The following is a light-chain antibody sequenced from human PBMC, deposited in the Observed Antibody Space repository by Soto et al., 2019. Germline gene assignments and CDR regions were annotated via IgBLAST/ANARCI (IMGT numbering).Light chain of an antibody. Sequence: DIVVTQSPLSLYVTPGEPASISCRSSQSLLHTNGYNYLDWYLQKPGQSPQLLIYLGSHRASGVPDRFSGSVSGTDFTLKITRVEAEDAGVYYCMQALKTWTFGQGTKVDIK. CDR2: LGS. CDR1: QSLLHTNGYNY. V-gene: IGKV2-28*01. J-gene: IGKJ1*01. CDR3: MQALKTWT.